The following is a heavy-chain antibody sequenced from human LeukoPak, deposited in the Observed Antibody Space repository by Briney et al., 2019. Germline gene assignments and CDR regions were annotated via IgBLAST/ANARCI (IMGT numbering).Heavy chain of an antibody. V-gene: IGHV4-30-4*01. CDR3: ARESVEMATISAFDI. CDR1: GGSISSGDYY. D-gene: IGHD5-24*01. J-gene: IGHJ3*02. Sequence: PSETLSLTCTVSGGSISSGDYYWSWIRQPPGKGLEWIGYIYYSGSTYYNPSPKSRVTISVDTSKNQFSLKLSSVTAADTAVYYCARESVEMATISAFDIWGQGTMVTVPS. CDR2: IYYSGST.